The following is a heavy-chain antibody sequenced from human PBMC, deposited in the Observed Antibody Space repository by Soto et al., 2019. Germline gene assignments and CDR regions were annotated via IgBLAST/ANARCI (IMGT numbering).Heavy chain of an antibody. CDR3: ARHRLPAAENLFDP. V-gene: IGHV4-59*08. Sequence: PSETLSPTFTVSASSISSHYWSWIRQPPGKGQEWIGYIYYSGRTHYNPSLKSRVTISVDTYKNQFSLKLSSVTAADTAVYYCARHRLPAAENLFDPWGQGTLVIVSS. CDR1: ASSISSHY. D-gene: IGHD2-2*01. J-gene: IGHJ5*02. CDR2: IYYSGRT.